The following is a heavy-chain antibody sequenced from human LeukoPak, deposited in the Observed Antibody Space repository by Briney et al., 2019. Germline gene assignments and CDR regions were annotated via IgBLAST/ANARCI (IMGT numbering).Heavy chain of an antibody. D-gene: IGHD3-3*01. Sequence: SETLSLTCTVSGGSISSYYWSWIRQPPGKGLEWIGYIYYSGSTNYNPSLKSRVTIPVDTSKNQFSLKLSSVTAADTAVYYCARSNPNLGFWSGPTNWFDPWGQGTLVTVSS. CDR1: GGSISSYY. CDR2: IYYSGST. CDR3: ARSNPNLGFWSGPTNWFDP. J-gene: IGHJ5*02. V-gene: IGHV4-59*01.